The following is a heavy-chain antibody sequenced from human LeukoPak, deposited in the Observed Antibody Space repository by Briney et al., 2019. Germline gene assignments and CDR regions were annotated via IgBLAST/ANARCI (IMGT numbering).Heavy chain of an antibody. CDR3: ARVKVGQTSFYYYYMDV. CDR1: GGSISSSSYY. Sequence: SSETLSLTCTVSGGSISSSSYYWGWIRQPPGKGLEWIGYIYHSGSTYYNPSLKSRVTISVDRSKNQFSLKLSSVTAADTAVYYCARVKVGQTSFYYYYMDVWGKGTTVTVSS. V-gene: IGHV4-39*07. J-gene: IGHJ6*03. CDR2: IYHSGST.